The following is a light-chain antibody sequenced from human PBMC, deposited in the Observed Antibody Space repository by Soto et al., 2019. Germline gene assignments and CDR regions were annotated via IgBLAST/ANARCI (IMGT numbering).Light chain of an antibody. V-gene: IGKV3-15*01. Sequence: EIVLTQSPGTVSVTPGERATLSCRASQSVSSYLAWYQQKPGQAPRLLIFGASSRATGVPARFSGSGSGTEFTLTINSLQSEDFAVYFCQQYDNLPLTFGPGTKVDIK. CDR1: QSVSSY. CDR3: QQYDNLPLT. CDR2: GAS. J-gene: IGKJ3*01.